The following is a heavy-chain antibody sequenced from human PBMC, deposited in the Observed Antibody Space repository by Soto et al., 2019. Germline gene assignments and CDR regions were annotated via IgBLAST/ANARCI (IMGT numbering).Heavy chain of an antibody. Sequence: QVQLVQSGAEVRQPASSVKVSCKTSGATFSSYAITWVRQAPGQGLEWMGGIVPTVDTSTYAQKFPGRVTPTADKLTNKAYMELSIMGSDDTAVYYYVRVAANPGYPDNWCQGTLVTASS. CDR3: VRVAANPGYPDN. J-gene: IGHJ4*02. CDR1: GATFSSYA. D-gene: IGHD5-12*01. V-gene: IGHV1-69*14. CDR2: IVPTVDTS.